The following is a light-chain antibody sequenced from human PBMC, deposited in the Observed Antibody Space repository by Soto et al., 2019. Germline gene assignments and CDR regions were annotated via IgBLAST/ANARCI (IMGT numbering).Light chain of an antibody. Sequence: EIVLTQSPVTLSLSPGERATLSCRASQSVNSHLAWYQQKPGQAPRLLIYDSSNRATGIPARFSGSGSGTYFTLTISSLEPEDFAFYYCQQRSNWPLTFGGGTKVDIK. V-gene: IGKV3-11*01. J-gene: IGKJ4*01. CDR3: QQRSNWPLT. CDR2: DSS. CDR1: QSVNSH.